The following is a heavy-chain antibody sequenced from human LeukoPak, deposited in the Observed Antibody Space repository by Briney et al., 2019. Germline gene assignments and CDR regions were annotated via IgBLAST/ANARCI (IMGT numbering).Heavy chain of an antibody. CDR3: ARDVRGYGNLDC. V-gene: IGHV4-31*03. CDR2: IYHSGTA. Sequence: SETLSLTCTVSKYSISSGGYYWSWIRQNPGKGLEWIRYIYHSGTAYYNPSLKSRVTISVDTSKKHFSLNLSSVTAADTAVYYCARDVRGYGNLDCWGQGTLVTVSS. CDR1: KYSISSGGYY. J-gene: IGHJ4*02. D-gene: IGHD6-13*01.